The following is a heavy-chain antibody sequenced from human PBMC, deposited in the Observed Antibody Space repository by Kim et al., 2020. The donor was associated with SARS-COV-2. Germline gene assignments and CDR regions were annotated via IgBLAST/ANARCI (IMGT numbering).Heavy chain of an antibody. CDR2: IYHSGST. CDR1: GGSISSSNW. V-gene: IGHV4-4*02. Sequence: SETLSLTCAVSGGSISSSNWWSWVRQPPGKGLEWIGEIYHSGSTNYNPSLKSRVTISVDKSKNQFSLKLSSVTAADTAVYYCARESGSYFRYFDLWGRGTLVTVSS. J-gene: IGHJ2*01. D-gene: IGHD1-26*01. CDR3: ARESGSYFRYFDL.